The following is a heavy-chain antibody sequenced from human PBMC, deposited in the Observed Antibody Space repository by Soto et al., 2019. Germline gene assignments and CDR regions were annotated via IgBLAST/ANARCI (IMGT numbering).Heavy chain of an antibody. Sequence: PSVTLSLTCTVSGVSISRGVYYWSSIRQHPGKGLEWIGYIYYSGSTYYNPSLKSRVTMSVDTSKNQFSLKLSSVTAADTAVYYCARDNRRGGYSYANKADYYYYYGMDVWGQGTTVTVSS. CDR3: ARDNRRGGYSYANKADYYYYYGMDV. V-gene: IGHV4-31*03. D-gene: IGHD5-18*01. J-gene: IGHJ6*02. CDR1: GVSISRGVYY. CDR2: IYYSGST.